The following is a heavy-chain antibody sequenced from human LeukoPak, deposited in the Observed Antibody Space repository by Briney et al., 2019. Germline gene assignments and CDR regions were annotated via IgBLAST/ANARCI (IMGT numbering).Heavy chain of an antibody. CDR2: ISSSSFTV. V-gene: IGHV3-48*03. Sequence: GGSLRLSCAASGFTFSSYEMNWVRQAPGKGLEWVSYISSSSFTVYYADSVKGRFTISRDNAKNSLYLQMNSLRAEDTAVYYCARASSIAVAGLGYYYYMDVWGKGTTVTVSS. CDR3: ARASSIAVAGLGYYYYMDV. J-gene: IGHJ6*03. D-gene: IGHD6-19*01. CDR1: GFTFSSYE.